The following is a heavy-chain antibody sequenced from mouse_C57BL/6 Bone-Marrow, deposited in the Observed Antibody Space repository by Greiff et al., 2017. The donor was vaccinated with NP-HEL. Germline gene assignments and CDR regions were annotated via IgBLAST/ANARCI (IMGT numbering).Heavy chain of an antibody. CDR3: ASPYDYDVAWFAY. J-gene: IGHJ3*01. V-gene: IGHV5-6*01. D-gene: IGHD2-4*01. Sequence: EVKLMESGGDLVKPGGSLKLSCAASGFTFSSYGMSWVRQTPDKRLEWFATISSGGSYTYYPDSVKGRFTISRDNAKNTLYLQMSSLKSEDTAMYYCASPYDYDVAWFAYWGQGTLVTVSA. CDR1: GFTFSSYG. CDR2: ISSGGSYT.